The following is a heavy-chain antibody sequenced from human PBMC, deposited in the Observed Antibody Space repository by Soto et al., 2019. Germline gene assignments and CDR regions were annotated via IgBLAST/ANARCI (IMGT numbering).Heavy chain of an antibody. CDR1: GDTFSSYA. CDR2: IIPIFGTA. D-gene: IGHD6-6*01. CDR3: ARMAGSEQLVGWFDP. V-gene: IGHV1-69*13. J-gene: IGHJ5*02. Sequence: SVKVSCKASGDTFSSYAIGWVRQAPGQGLEWMGGIIPIFGTANYAQKFQGRVTITADESTSTAYMELSSLRSEDTAVYYCARMAGSEQLVGWFDPWGQGTLVTAPQ.